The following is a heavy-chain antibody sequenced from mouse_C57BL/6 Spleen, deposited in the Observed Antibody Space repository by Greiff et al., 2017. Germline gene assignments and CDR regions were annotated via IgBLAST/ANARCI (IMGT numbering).Heavy chain of an antibody. CDR3: ARGGIYYGYDEGLAY. D-gene: IGHD2-2*01. CDR2: INPNYGTT. V-gene: IGHV1-39*01. J-gene: IGHJ3*01. Sequence: EVQLQQSGPELVKPGASVKISCKSSGYSFTDYNMNWVKQSNGKSLEWIGVINPNYGTTSYNQKFKGKATLTVDQSSSTAYMQLNSLTSEDSAVYYCARGGIYYGYDEGLAYWGQGTLVTVSA. CDR1: GYSFTDYN.